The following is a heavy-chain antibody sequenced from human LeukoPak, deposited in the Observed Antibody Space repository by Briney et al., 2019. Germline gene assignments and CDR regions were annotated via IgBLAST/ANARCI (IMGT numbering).Heavy chain of an antibody. J-gene: IGHJ4*02. V-gene: IGHV3-30-3*01. D-gene: IGHD6-6*01. CDR3: ARDSIAARQVPFDY. CDR1: GFTFSSYA. Sequence: GGSPRLSCAASGFTFSSYAMHWVRQAPGKGLEWVAVISYDGSNKYYADSVKGRFTISRDNSKNTLYLQMNSLRAEDTAVYYCARDSIAARQVPFDYWGQGTLVTVSS. CDR2: ISYDGSNK.